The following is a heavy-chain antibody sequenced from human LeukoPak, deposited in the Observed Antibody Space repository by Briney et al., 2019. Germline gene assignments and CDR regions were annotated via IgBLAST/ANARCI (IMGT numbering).Heavy chain of an antibody. J-gene: IGHJ6*02. D-gene: IGHD1-26*01. Sequence: GASVKVSCKASGYTFTGYYMHWVRQAPGQGLDWMRWINPNSGGTNYAQKFQGRVTMTRDTSISTAYMELSRLRSDDTAVYYCARGRKWEPYGMDVWGQGTTVTVSS. CDR1: GYTFTGYY. CDR3: ARGRKWEPYGMDV. V-gene: IGHV1-2*02. CDR2: INPNSGGT.